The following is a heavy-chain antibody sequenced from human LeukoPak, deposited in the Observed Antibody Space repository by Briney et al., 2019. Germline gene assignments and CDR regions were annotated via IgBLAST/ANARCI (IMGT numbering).Heavy chain of an antibody. Sequence: SEDLSLTCTVSGDSISGYYWSWIRQPPVKGLEWIGNVYYSGGTNYNPSLKSRLTISVDTSTNQFSLKLSSVTAADTAVYYCARGGSYGYYWGQGTLVTVSS. CDR2: VYYSGGT. CDR3: ARGGSYGYY. V-gene: IGHV4-59*01. D-gene: IGHD5-18*01. J-gene: IGHJ4*02. CDR1: GDSISGYY.